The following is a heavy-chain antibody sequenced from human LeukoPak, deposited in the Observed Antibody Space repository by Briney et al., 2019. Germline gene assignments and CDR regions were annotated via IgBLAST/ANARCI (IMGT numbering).Heavy chain of an antibody. J-gene: IGHJ3*02. CDR2: ISYDGSNK. Sequence: PGGSLRLSCAASGFTFSSYGMHWVRQAPGKGLEWVAVISYDGSNKYYADSVKGRFTISRDNAKNSLYLQMNSLRDEDTAVYYSARGPYGDYIDACDIWGRGTMVTVSS. D-gene: IGHD4-17*01. CDR1: GFTFSSYG. CDR3: ARGPYGDYIDACDI. V-gene: IGHV3-30*03.